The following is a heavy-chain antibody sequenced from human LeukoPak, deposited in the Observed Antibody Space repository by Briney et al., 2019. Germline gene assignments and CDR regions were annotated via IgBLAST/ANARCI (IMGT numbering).Heavy chain of an antibody. CDR1: GDSVSINSAA. V-gene: IGHV6-1*01. CDR2: TYYRSKWYN. J-gene: IGHJ2*01. CDR3: ARDGRLYDSSGYYYSWYFDL. D-gene: IGHD3-22*01. Sequence: SQTLSLTCAISGDSVSINSAAWNWIRQSPSRGLEWLGRTYYRSKWYNDYAVSVKSRITINPDTSKNQFSLQMNSVTPEETAVYYCARDGRLYDSSGYYYSWYFDLWGRGTLVTVSS.